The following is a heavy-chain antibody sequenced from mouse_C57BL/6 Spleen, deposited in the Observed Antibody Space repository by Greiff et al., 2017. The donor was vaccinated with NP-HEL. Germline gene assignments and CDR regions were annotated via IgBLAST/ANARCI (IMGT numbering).Heavy chain of an antibody. CDR3: TRRLGTTFAY. J-gene: IGHJ3*01. D-gene: IGHD4-1*01. CDR1: GYTFTDYE. CDR2: IDPETGGT. V-gene: IGHV1-15*01. Sequence: QVQLQQSGAEPVRPGASVTLSCKASGYTFTDYEMHWVKQTPVHGLEWIGAIDPETGGTAYNQKFKGKAILTADKSSSTAYMELRSLTSEDSAVYYCTRRLGTTFAYWGQGTLVTVSA.